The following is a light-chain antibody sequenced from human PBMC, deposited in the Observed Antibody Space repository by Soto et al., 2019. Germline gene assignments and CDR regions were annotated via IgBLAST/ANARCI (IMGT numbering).Light chain of an antibody. J-gene: IGKJ1*01. V-gene: IGKV3-20*01. CDR3: QHYDPSQWT. Sequence: EIVLTQSPGTLSLSPGERVTLSCRASQSVSGKYLTWYQHKPGQAPRVLIFGASSRATGIPDRFSGGGSGTDFTLTINRLEPEDFAVYYCQHYDPSQWTFGQGTRVEIK. CDR2: GAS. CDR1: QSVSGKY.